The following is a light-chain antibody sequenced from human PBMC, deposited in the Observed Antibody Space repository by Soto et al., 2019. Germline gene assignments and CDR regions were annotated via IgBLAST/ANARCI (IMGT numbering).Light chain of an antibody. CDR3: HQYGTAPLT. CDR1: QSVAANY. V-gene: IGKV3-20*01. Sequence: EVVLTQSPGTVSLSPGDRATLSCRTSQSVAANYLAWYQQKRGQAPRLLIYGASSRATGIPDRFSGSGSGTDFTLTISRLEPEDFSVYYCHQYGTAPLTFGPGTKVDIK. J-gene: IGKJ3*01. CDR2: GAS.